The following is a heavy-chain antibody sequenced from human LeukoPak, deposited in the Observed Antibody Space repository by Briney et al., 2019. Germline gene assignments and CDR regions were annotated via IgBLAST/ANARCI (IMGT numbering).Heavy chain of an antibody. D-gene: IGHD1-1*01. V-gene: IGHV4-34*01. Sequence: SETLSLTCAVYGGSFSGYYWSWIRQPPGKGLEWIGEINHSGSTNYNPSLKSRVTISVDTSKNQFSLKLSSVTAADTAVYYCARADGRWKFDYWGQGTLVTVSS. CDR2: INHSGST. J-gene: IGHJ4*02. CDR1: GGSFSGYY. CDR3: ARADGRWKFDY.